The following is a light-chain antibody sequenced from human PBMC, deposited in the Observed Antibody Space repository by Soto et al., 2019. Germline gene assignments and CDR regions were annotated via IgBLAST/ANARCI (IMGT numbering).Light chain of an antibody. CDR2: WAS. V-gene: IGKV4-1*01. Sequence: DIVMTQSPDSLAVSLGERATINYKSSQSVLYSSNNKNYLAWYQQKPGQPPKLLIYWASLRESGVPDRFSGSGSGTDFTLTISSLQAEDVAVYYCQQYDTPPYTFGQGTKLEIK. CDR3: QQYDTPPYT. J-gene: IGKJ2*01. CDR1: QSVLYSSNNKNY.